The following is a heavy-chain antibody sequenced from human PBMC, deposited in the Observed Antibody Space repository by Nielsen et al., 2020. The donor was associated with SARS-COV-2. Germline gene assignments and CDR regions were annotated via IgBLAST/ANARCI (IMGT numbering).Heavy chain of an antibody. CDR2: VCYNGTT. Sequence: WIRQPPGKGLEWIGFVCYNGTTNYNPSLKSRVTISVDTSKNQFSLKLSSVTAADTAVYYCARDRIPPPGIAAADYYYGMDVWGQGTTVTVSS. D-gene: IGHD6-13*01. J-gene: IGHJ6*02. V-gene: IGHV4-59*12. CDR3: ARDRIPPPGIAAADYYYGMDV.